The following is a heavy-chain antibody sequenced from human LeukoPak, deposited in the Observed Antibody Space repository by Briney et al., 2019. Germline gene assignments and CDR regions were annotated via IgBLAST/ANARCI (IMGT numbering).Heavy chain of an antibody. V-gene: IGHV1-2*02. CDR3: ARDLSIAAPRYFDY. J-gene: IGHJ4*02. CDR1: GYTFTGYY. Sequence: ASVKVSCKASGYTFTGYYMHWVRQAPGQGLEWMGWINPNSGGTNYAQKFQGRVTMTRDTSISTAYMELSRLRSGDTAVYYCARDLSIAAPRYFDYWGQGTLVTVSS. CDR2: INPNSGGT. D-gene: IGHD6-6*01.